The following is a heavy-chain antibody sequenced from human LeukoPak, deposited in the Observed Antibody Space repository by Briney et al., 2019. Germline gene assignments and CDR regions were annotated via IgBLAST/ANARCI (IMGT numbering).Heavy chain of an antibody. CDR3: ARGLRTHYYYYGMDV. Sequence: GGSLRLSCAASGFTVSSNYMSWVRQAPGKGLEWVSVIYSGGSTYYADSVKGRFTISRDNSKNTLYLQMNSLRAKDTAVYYCARGLRTHYYYYGMDVWGQGTTVTVSS. CDR2: IYSGGST. D-gene: IGHD5/OR15-5a*01. V-gene: IGHV3-66*01. CDR1: GFTVSSNY. J-gene: IGHJ6*02.